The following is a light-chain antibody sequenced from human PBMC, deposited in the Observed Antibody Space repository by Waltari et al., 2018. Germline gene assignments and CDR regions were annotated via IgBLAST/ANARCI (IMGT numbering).Light chain of an antibody. V-gene: IGKV3-20*01. Sequence: EIVLTQSPGTLPLSLGESATVTCRASQSVSRALAWYQQKPGQAPRLLIYGASTRATGIPDRFSGSGSGTDFSLTISRLEPDDFAVYYCQHYLRLPVTFGQGTTVEI. CDR1: QSVSRA. J-gene: IGKJ1*01. CDR3: QHYLRLPVT. CDR2: GAS.